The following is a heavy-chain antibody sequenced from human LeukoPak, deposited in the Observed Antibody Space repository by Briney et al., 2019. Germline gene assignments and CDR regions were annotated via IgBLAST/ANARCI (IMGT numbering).Heavy chain of an antibody. CDR1: GGSISSSSYY. CDR3: ARVPYSLLRMSVDY. CDR2: IYYSGST. V-gene: IGHV4-39*01. Sequence: PSETLSLTCTVAGGSISSSSYYWGWIRQPPGKGLEWIGSIYYSGSTYYNPSLKSRVTISVDTSKNQFSLKLSSVTAAATAVYYCARVPYSLLRMSVDYWGQGTLVTVSS. D-gene: IGHD3-22*01. J-gene: IGHJ4*02.